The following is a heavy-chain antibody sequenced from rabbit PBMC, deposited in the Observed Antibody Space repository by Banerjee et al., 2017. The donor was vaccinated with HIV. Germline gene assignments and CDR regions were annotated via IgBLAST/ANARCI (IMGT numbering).Heavy chain of an antibody. D-gene: IGHD1-1*01. CDR1: GIDFSSNDY. J-gene: IGHJ4*01. V-gene: IGHV1S45*01. CDR2: IGADSTDIT. Sequence: QEQLEESGGDLVKPEGTLTLTCKASGIDFSSNDYMCWVRQAPGKGLEWIACIGADSTDITYYASWAKGRFTISKTSSTTVTLQMTSLTAADTATYFCARSLGGSGFYAFDLWGQGTLVTVS. CDR3: ARSLGGSGFYAFDL.